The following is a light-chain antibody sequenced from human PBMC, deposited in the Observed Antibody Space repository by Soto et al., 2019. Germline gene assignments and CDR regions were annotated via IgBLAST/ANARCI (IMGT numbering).Light chain of an antibody. CDR1: QSVSSN. V-gene: IGKV3-15*01. CDR2: GAS. Sequence: ILLTQSPATLSVSPGERATLCCMASQSVSSNLAWYQQKPGQAPRLLIYGASTRATGIPARFSGSGSGTEFTLTISSLQSEDFAVYYCQQYNNWPRTFGQGTKVAIK. J-gene: IGKJ1*01. CDR3: QQYNNWPRT.